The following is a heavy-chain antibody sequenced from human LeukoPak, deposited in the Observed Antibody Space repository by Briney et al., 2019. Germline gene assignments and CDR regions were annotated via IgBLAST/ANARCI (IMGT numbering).Heavy chain of an antibody. CDR2: IYYSGST. Sequence: SETLSLTCTVSGGSISSYYWSWIRQPPGKGLEWIGYIYYSGSTNYNPSLKSRVTISVDTSKNQFSLKLSSVTAADTAVYYCASGYDSSGYGVVGYWGQGTLVTVSS. V-gene: IGHV4-59*01. D-gene: IGHD3-22*01. J-gene: IGHJ4*02. CDR3: ASGYDSSGYGVVGY. CDR1: GGSISSYY.